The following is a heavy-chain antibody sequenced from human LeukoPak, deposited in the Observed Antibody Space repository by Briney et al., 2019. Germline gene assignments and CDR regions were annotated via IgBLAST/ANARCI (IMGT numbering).Heavy chain of an antibody. Sequence: SETLSLTCAVYGGSFSGYYWSWIRQPPGKGPEWIGEINHSGSTNYNPSLKSRVTISVDTSKNQFSLKLSSVTAADTAVYYCARGGSSSGWYAPLRYFDLWGRGTLVTVSS. CDR2: INHSGST. CDR3: ARGGSSSGWYAPLRYFDL. D-gene: IGHD6-19*01. V-gene: IGHV4-34*01. J-gene: IGHJ2*01. CDR1: GGSFSGYY.